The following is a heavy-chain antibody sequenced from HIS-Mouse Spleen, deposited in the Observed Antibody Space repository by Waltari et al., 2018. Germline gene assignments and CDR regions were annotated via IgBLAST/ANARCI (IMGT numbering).Heavy chain of an antibody. D-gene: IGHD7-27*01. J-gene: IGHJ3*02. CDR3: ARGTTWGKNAFDI. V-gene: IGHV1-69*04. Sequence: QVQLVQSGAEVKKPGSSVKVSCKASGGTFSRYAISWVRQAPGKGLEWMGRIIPILGIANYAQKFQGRVTITADKSTSTAYMELSSLRSEDTAVYYCARGTTWGKNAFDIWGQGTMVTVSS. CDR2: IIPILGIA. CDR1: GGTFSRYA.